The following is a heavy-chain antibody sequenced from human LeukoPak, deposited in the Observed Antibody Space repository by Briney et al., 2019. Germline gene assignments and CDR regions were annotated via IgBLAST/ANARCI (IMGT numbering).Heavy chain of an antibody. V-gene: IGHV3-7*01. CDR1: GFTFSSYW. Sequence: GGSLRLSCAASGFTFSSYWVSWVRQAPGKGLEWVANIKQDGSEKYYVDSVKGRFTISRDNAKNSLYLQMNRLRAEDTAVYYCARDGMDVWGQGTTVTVSS. CDR2: IKQDGSEK. J-gene: IGHJ6*02. CDR3: ARDGMDV.